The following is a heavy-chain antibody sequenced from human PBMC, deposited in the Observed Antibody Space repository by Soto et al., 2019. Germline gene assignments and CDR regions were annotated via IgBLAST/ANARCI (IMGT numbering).Heavy chain of an antibody. CDR3: AKCPSGGSCYPNYYMDV. V-gene: IGHV3-30*18. Sequence: QVQLVESGGGVVQPGRSLRLSCAASGFTFSSYGMHWVRQAPGRGLEWVAVISYDGNNKYYADSLKGRFTISRDNSKNTLYLQMNSLRAEDTAVYYCAKCPSGGSCYPNYYMDVWGKGTTVTVS. D-gene: IGHD2-15*01. J-gene: IGHJ6*03. CDR2: ISYDGNNK. CDR1: GFTFSSYG.